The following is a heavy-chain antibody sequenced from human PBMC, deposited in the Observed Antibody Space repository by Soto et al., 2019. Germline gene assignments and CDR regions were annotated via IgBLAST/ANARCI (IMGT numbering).Heavy chain of an antibody. V-gene: IGHV3-23*01. Sequence: GGSLRLSCSTSGFTFSTYAMNWVRQAPGKGLEWVSAISDSGGSTYYADSVKGRFTISRDNSQSTLYLQMNSLRAEDTAVYYCAKELYIRTNWFDTWGQGTMVNVS. D-gene: IGHD2-8*01. CDR3: AKELYIRTNWFDT. CDR2: ISDSGGST. CDR1: GFTFSTYA. J-gene: IGHJ5*02.